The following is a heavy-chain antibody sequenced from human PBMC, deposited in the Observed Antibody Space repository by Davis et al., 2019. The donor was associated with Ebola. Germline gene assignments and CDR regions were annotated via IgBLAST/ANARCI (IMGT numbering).Heavy chain of an antibody. CDR2: IIPMFRSP. CDR1: GDTFSSFA. V-gene: IGHV1-69*13. J-gene: IGHJ5*02. CDR3: ARVRTGYYYDSSDSPSWFDP. Sequence: SVKVSCKASGDTFSSFAISWVRQAPGQGLEWMGGIIPMFRSPNYAQKFQGRVTITADESTRTVYMELSSLGSEDTAVYYCARVRTGYYYDSSDSPSWFDPWGQGTLITVSS. D-gene: IGHD3-22*01.